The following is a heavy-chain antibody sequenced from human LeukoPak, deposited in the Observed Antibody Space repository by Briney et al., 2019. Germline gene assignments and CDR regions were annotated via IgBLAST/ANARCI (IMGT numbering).Heavy chain of an antibody. V-gene: IGHV3-7*01. CDR2: IKLDGSEK. J-gene: IGHJ4*02. D-gene: IGHD3-16*02. Sequence: GGSLRLSCAASGFTLSNAWMNWVRQAPGKGLEWVANIKLDGSEKYYVDSVKGRFTISRDNAKKSLYLQMNSLRDEDTAVYYCARDFFAFGGVIALLDYWGQGTLVTVSS. CDR1: GFTLSNAW. CDR3: ARDFFAFGGVIALLDY.